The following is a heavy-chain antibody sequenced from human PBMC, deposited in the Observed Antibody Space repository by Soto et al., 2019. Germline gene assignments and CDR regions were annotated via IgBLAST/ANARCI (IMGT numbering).Heavy chain of an antibody. CDR3: VRVDGGLVRYFYHGWDV. Sequence: QVHLVQSGAEVKKPGASVRVSCKASGYTLSKNGLSWVRQAPGQRFEWMGWISTKDGNTNYAQQFQGRVTLNTDTSTNTTYMELRSLRSDDTAVYYCVRVDGGLVRYFYHGWDVWGQGTTVTVTS. J-gene: IGHJ6*02. CDR1: GYTLSKNG. V-gene: IGHV1-18*01. CDR2: ISTKDGNT. D-gene: IGHD6-6*01.